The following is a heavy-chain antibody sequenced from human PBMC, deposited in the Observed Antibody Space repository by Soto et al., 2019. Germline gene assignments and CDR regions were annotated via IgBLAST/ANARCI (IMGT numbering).Heavy chain of an antibody. Sequence: ASVKVSCKASGYSFTNYGISWVRQAPGQGLEWMGWISTYNGNTKYAQKLQGRVTMTTDTSTSTAYMELRSLRSDDTAVYYCAIDFWSGYEYYFDYWGQGTLVTVSS. J-gene: IGHJ4*02. CDR1: GYSFTNYG. V-gene: IGHV1-18*01. D-gene: IGHD3-3*01. CDR3: AIDFWSGYEYYFDY. CDR2: ISTYNGNT.